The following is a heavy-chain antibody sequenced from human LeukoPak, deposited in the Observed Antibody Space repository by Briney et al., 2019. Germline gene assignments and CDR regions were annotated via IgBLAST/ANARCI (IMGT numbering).Heavy chain of an antibody. D-gene: IGHD4-11*01. CDR2: INPNSGGT. Sequence: VASVKVSCKASGYTFTGYYMHWVRQAPGQGLEWMGWINPNSGGTNYAQKFQGRVTMTRDTSISTAYMELSRLRSDDTAVYYCARVRGFGNYVLGAFDIWGQGTMVTVSS. CDR1: GYTFTGYY. V-gene: IGHV1-2*02. J-gene: IGHJ3*02. CDR3: ARVRGFGNYVLGAFDI.